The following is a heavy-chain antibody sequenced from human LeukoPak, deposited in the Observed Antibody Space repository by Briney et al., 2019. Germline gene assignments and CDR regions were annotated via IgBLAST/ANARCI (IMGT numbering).Heavy chain of an antibody. D-gene: IGHD3-3*01. CDR2: INPSGGST. V-gene: IGHV1-46*01. CDR3: ARDIYDFWSGYYIGGSFDY. CDR1: GYTFTSYY. Sequence: ASVKVSCKASGYTFTSYYMHWVRQAPGQGLEWMGIINPSGGSTSYAQKFQGRVTMTRDTSTSTVYIELSSLRSEDTAVYYCARDIYDFWSGYYIGGSFDYWGQGTLVTVSS. J-gene: IGHJ4*02.